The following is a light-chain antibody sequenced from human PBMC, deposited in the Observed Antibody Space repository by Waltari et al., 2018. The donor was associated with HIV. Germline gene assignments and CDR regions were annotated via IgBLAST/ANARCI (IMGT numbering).Light chain of an antibody. V-gene: IGLV2-14*01. CDR1: DPEHYDC. CDR2: ECV. CDR3: TSYISSAIPV. J-gene: IGLJ2*01. Sequence: QSALTPPASVSGSPGQSITITCTGTDPEHYDCSWYHHLPGQAPPVIIFECVHRPSGVSNRFSGSRSGNTASLTISGLLAEDEADYFCTSYISSAIPVFGGGTKVTVL.